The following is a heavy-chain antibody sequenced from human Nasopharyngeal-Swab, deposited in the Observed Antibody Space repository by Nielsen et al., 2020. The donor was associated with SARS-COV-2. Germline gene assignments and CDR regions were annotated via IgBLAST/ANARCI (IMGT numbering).Heavy chain of an antibody. CDR1: GGSISSYY. CDR3: ARSVSDYTNNDRFDYFDP. D-gene: IGHD4-11*01. J-gene: IGHJ5*02. V-gene: IGHV4-59*01. Sequence: GSLRLSCTVSGGSISSYYWSWIRQPPGKGLEWIGYIYYTGSTNSNPSLKTRVSISVDTSRNQFSLRLSSVTAADTAVYYCARSVSDYTNNDRFDYFDPWGQGSLVTVSS. CDR2: IYYTGST.